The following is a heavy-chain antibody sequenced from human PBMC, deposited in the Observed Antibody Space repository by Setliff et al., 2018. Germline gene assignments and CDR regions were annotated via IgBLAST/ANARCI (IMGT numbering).Heavy chain of an antibody. Sequence: LSLTCAVYGGSFSGYYWSWIRQPPGKGLEWIGEINHSGSTNYNPSLKSRVTISVDTSKNQFSLKLSSVTAADTAVYYCARSPITIFGVVLHPLDYWGQGTLVTVAS. V-gene: IGHV4-34*01. D-gene: IGHD3-3*01. CDR1: GGSFSGYY. CDR3: ARSPITIFGVVLHPLDY. CDR2: INHSGST. J-gene: IGHJ4*02.